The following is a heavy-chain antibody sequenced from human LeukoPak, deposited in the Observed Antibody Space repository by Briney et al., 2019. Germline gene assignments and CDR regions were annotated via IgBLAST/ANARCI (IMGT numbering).Heavy chain of an antibody. CDR3: ARGDYETHGYQTR. Sequence: GASVKVSCKASGYIFTSCVLHWVRQAPGQWLELMGWINTNTGNPTYAQGFTGRFVFSLDTSVSTAYLQISSLKADDTAMYYCARGDYETHGYQTRWGQGTLVTVSS. J-gene: IGHJ4*02. CDR1: GYIFTSCV. V-gene: IGHV7-4-1*02. CDR2: INTNTGNP. D-gene: IGHD3-22*01.